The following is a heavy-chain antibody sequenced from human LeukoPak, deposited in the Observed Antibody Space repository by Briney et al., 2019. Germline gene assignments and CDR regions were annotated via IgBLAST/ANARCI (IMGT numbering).Heavy chain of an antibody. D-gene: IGHD2/OR15-2a*01. V-gene: IGHV3-7*02. CDR2: IKQDGSEK. Sequence: GGSLRLSCAASGFTFSSYWMSWVRQAPGKGLEWVANIKQDGSEKYYVDSVMGRFTISRDNAKSSLYLQMNSLTAEDTAIYYCATSRDFHFDYWGQGTLVTVYS. CDR3: ATSRDFHFDY. CDR1: GFTFSSYW. J-gene: IGHJ4*02.